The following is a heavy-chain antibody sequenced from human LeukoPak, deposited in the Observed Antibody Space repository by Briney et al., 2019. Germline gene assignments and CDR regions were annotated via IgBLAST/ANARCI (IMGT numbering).Heavy chain of an antibody. CDR1: GFTLSNFW. J-gene: IGHJ3*02. CDR3: ARDPTGTNVHDAFDM. D-gene: IGHD3-10*01. Sequence: PGGSLRLSCTASGFTLSNFWMNWVHQAPGKGLEWVAIINRDGTQKHYVDSAKGRFTISRDNAKNSLYLQMNSLRADDTAAYYCARDPTGTNVHDAFDMWGQGTMVTVSS. CDR2: INRDGTQK. V-gene: IGHV3-7*05.